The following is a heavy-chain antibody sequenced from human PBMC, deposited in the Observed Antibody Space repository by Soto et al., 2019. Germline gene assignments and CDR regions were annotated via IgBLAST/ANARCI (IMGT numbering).Heavy chain of an antibody. Sequence: LGESLKISCKGSGYSFTSYWISWVRQMPGKGLEWMGRIDPSDSYTNYSPSFQGHVTISADKSISTAYLQWSSLKASDTAMYYCARDSSSSSDYYYYGMDVWGQGTTVTVSS. CDR3: ARDSSSSSDYYYYGMDV. CDR2: IDPSDSYT. V-gene: IGHV5-10-1*01. CDR1: GYSFTSYW. D-gene: IGHD6-6*01. J-gene: IGHJ6*02.